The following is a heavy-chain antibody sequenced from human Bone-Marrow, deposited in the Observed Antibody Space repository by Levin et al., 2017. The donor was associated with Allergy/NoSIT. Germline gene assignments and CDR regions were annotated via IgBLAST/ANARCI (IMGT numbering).Heavy chain of an antibody. J-gene: IGHJ4*02. Sequence: PGGSLRLSCAVSGGSISSYYWSWIRQPAGKTLEWIGRIHTSGNTNCNPSLKSRVTMSVDTSKNQVSLKLTSVTAADTALYYCATLAPPIDFWGQGTLVTVSS. CDR3: ATLAPPIDF. V-gene: IGHV4-4*07. CDR2: IHTSGNT. CDR1: GGSISSYY.